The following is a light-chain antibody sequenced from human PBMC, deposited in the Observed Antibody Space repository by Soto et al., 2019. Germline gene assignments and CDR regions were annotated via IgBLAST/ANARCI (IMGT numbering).Light chain of an antibody. J-gene: IGLJ1*01. Sequence: QSVLTQPPSVSGAPGQRVTISCTGSSSNIGAGYDVHWYQQLPGTAPKLLIYGNSNRPSGVPDRFSGSKSGTSASLAITGLQAEDEADYYSQSYDSSLSGSYVFGTGTKVTVL. CDR3: QSYDSSLSGSYV. CDR1: SSNIGAGYD. V-gene: IGLV1-40*01. CDR2: GNS.